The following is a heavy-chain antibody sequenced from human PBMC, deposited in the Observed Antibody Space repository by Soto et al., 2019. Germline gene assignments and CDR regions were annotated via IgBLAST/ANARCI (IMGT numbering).Heavy chain of an antibody. J-gene: IGHJ6*02. D-gene: IGHD3-10*01. Sequence: QITLKESGPTLVKPTQTLTLTCTFSGFSLSTSGVGVGWIRQPPGKALEWLALIYWNDDKRYSPSLKSRLTITKDTSKNQVVLKMTHMDPVDTAPYYCAHSIFDVLLWFREPYYGMDVWGQGTTVTVSS. V-gene: IGHV2-5*01. CDR3: AHSIFDVLLWFREPYYGMDV. CDR1: GFSLSTSGVG. CDR2: IYWNDDK.